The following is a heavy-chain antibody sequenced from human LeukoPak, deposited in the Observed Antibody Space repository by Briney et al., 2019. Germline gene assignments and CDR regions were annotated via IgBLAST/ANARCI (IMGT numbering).Heavy chain of an antibody. V-gene: IGHV3-23*01. D-gene: IGHD3-3*01. J-gene: IGHJ4*02. CDR3: ARASFGVIVGPDY. CDR2: ISGSGGST. Sequence: TGGSLRLSCVASGFTFSSYAMSWVRQAPGKGLEWVSAISGSGGSTYYADSVKGRFTISRDNSKNTLYLQMNSLRAEDTAVYYCARASFGVIVGPDYWGQGTLVTVSS. CDR1: GFTFSSYA.